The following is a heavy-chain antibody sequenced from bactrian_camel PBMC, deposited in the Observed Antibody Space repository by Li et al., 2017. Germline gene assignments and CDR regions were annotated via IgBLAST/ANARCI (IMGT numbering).Heavy chain of an antibody. CDR1: GDMYRNTY. J-gene: IGHJ4*01. Sequence: HVQLVESGGGSVQAGGSLNLTCVASGDMYRNTYLMAWFRQAPGKEREGVAVLDSVGSINYADSVKGRFTISRDNAENTVYLQMNSLEPEDSGMYLCAADLGRSVRTGGLCYASPDNYWGQGTQVTVS. D-gene: IGHD5*01. CDR3: AADLGRSVRTGGLCYASPDNY. CDR2: LDSVGSI. V-gene: IGHV3S53*01.